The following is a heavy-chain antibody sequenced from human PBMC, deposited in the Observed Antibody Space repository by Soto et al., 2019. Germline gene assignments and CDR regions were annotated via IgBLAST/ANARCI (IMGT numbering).Heavy chain of an antibody. D-gene: IGHD1-7*01. CDR2: IRSRAYGETT. CDR1: AFTFVDYA. V-gene: IGHV3-49*04. J-gene: IGHJ4*02. CDR3: TSPAWFSNLSYPFHY. Sequence: LRLSCTASAFTFVDYAVAWVRQAPGRGLEWVGCIRSRAYGETTEYAASVRGRFSISRDDSKSIAYLQMNSLKTDDTAMYYCTSPAWFSNLSYPFHYWGQGNVVTVSS.